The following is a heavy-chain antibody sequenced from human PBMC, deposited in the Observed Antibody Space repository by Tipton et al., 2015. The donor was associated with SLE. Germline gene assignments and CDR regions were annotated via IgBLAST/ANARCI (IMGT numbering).Heavy chain of an antibody. J-gene: IGHJ2*01. CDR3: ARDSAVNFWYFDL. CDR2: ISYTGNT. CDR1: GASISTHY. Sequence: QLVQSGPEVKPSETLSLTCTVSGASISTHYWSWIRQPPGKGLEWIGYISYTGNTNFNPSLKSRVTMSVATSKNQFSLRLTSVTAADTAMYYCARDSAVNFWYFDLWGRGTLVTVSS. V-gene: IGHV4-59*11.